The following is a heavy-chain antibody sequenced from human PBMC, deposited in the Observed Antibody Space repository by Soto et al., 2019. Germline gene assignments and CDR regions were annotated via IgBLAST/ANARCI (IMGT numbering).Heavy chain of an antibody. Sequence: QVQLVQSGAEVKKPGASVKVSCKASGYTFTSYDINWVRQATGQGLEWMGWMKPNSGNTGYAQKFQGRVTMTRNTSISTAYMELSSLRSEDTAVYYCATGITMVRGVRTLDYWGQGTLVTVSS. CDR3: ATGITMVRGVRTLDY. CDR2: MKPNSGNT. D-gene: IGHD3-10*01. CDR1: GYTFTSYD. V-gene: IGHV1-8*01. J-gene: IGHJ4*02.